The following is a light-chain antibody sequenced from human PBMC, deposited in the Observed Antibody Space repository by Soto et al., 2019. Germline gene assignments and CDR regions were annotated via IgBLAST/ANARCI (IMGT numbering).Light chain of an antibody. J-gene: IGKJ1*01. CDR1: QDIRND. V-gene: IGKV1-39*01. CDR3: QQSYSTTWT. Sequence: DIQMTQSPSSLSTSVGDRVTITCRASQDIRNDLGWYQQKPGKAPRLLIYAASSLQSGVPSRFSGSGSETDFTLTISSLQPEDFATYSCQQSYSTTWTFGQGTKVDIK. CDR2: AAS.